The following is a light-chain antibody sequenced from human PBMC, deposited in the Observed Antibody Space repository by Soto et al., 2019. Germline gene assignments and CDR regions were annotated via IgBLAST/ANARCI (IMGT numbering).Light chain of an antibody. J-gene: IGKJ1*01. Sequence: IVLTQSPGTLSLSPGERATLSCRASQSVSNNYLAWYQQKPGHAPRLLIYGASNRATGIPDRFIGSGSGTDFTLPISRLEPEDFAVYDCQQYGSSGTFGQGTKVDIK. CDR2: GAS. CDR3: QQYGSSGT. CDR1: QSVSNNY. V-gene: IGKV3-20*01.